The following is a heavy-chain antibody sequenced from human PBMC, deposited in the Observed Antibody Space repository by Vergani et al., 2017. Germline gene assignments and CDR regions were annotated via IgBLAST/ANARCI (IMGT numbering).Heavy chain of an antibody. CDR1: GFTFDDYA. D-gene: IGHD4-17*01. CDR3: ARGGDYGDYDLGWFDP. J-gene: IGHJ5*02. Sequence: VQLVESGGGLVQPGRSLRLSCAASGFTFDDYAMHWVRQAPGKGLEWVAVISYDGSNKYYADSVKGRFTISRDNSKNTLYLQMNSLRAEDTAVYYCARGGDYGDYDLGWFDPWGQGTLVTVSS. V-gene: IGHV3-30-3*01. CDR2: ISYDGSNK.